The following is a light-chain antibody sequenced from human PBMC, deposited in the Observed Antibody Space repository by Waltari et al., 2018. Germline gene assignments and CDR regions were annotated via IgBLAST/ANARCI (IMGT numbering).Light chain of an antibody. CDR2: TTD. V-gene: IGLV1-44*01. CDR3: AAWDDSLNGRV. J-gene: IGLJ2*01. Sequence: QSVVTQPPSVSGTPGQGVTVSCSGSSSNIGRNGVSWYQQVPGTAPKLLIHTTDLRPSGVPDRFSGSKSGTSASLAISGLQSEDEAHYYCAAWDDSLNGRVFGGGTKVTVL. CDR1: SSNIGRNG.